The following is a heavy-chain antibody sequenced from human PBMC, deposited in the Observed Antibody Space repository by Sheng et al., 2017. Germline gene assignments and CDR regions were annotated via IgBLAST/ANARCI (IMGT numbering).Heavy chain of an antibody. CDR2: IIPLFGTA. Sequence: QVQLVQSGAEVKKPESSVKVSCRASGSIFSNYAISWVRQAPGQGLEWMGGIIPLFGTAKYAQNFQGRITITADESTSTTYMELSSLRSEDXAVYYCARCPRLYYYYYMDVWGQGTAVTISS. V-gene: IGHV1-69*13. CDR3: ARCPRLYYYYYMDV. CDR1: GSIFSNYA. J-gene: IGHJ6*03.